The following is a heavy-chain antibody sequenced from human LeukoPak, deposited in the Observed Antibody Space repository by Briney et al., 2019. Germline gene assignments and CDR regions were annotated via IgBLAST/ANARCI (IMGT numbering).Heavy chain of an antibody. CDR3: AKDPAVSNSDY. Sequence: GGSLRLSRAASGFTFSSYGMHWVRQAPGKGLEWVSAISGSGGSTYYADSVKGRFTISRDNSKNTLYLQMNSLRAEDTAVYYCAKDPAVSNSDYWGQGTLVTVSS. V-gene: IGHV3-23*01. J-gene: IGHJ4*02. D-gene: IGHD2-8*01. CDR2: ISGSGGST. CDR1: GFTFSSYG.